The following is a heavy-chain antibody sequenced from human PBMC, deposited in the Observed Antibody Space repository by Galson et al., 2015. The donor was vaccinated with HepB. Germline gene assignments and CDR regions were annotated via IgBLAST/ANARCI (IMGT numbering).Heavy chain of an antibody. CDR1: GFTFSSYD. D-gene: IGHD3-10*01. CDR3: ARCEWFGELYALDY. CDR2: IGTAGDT. J-gene: IGHJ4*02. Sequence: SLRLSCAASGFTFSSYDMHWVRQATGKGLEWVSAIGTAGDTYYPGSVKGRFTISRENAKNSLYLQMNSLRAEDTAVYYCARCEWFGELYALDYWGQGTLVTVSS. V-gene: IGHV3-13*01.